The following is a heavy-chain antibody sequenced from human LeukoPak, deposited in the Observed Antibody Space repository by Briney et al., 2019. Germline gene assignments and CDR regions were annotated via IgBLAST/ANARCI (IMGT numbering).Heavy chain of an antibody. D-gene: IGHD5-18*01. J-gene: IGHJ5*02. CDR1: GYTFTGYY. Sequence: ASVKVSCQASGYTFTGYYIHWVRQAPGQGLEWMGWINPNSGGTNYAQKFQGRVTMTRDTSISTAYMELSRLRSDDTAVYYCARDVRSAMVTFGWFDPWGQGTLVTVSS. V-gene: IGHV1-2*02. CDR2: INPNSGGT. CDR3: ARDVRSAMVTFGWFDP.